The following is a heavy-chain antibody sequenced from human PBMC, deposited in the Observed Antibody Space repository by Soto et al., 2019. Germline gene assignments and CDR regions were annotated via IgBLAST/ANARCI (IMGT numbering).Heavy chain of an antibody. CDR2: ISGSGGST. J-gene: IGHJ4*02. CDR1: GFPFSTSA. CDR3: AKAEDPLVPGASFDY. Sequence: EVQLLESGGGLVRPGGSLRLSCAASGFPFSTSAMNWVRQAPGKGLEWVSAISGSGGSTYYADSVKGRFTISRDNSKNTLYLQMNSLRAEDTAVYYCAKAEDPLVPGASFDYWGQGTLVTVSS. D-gene: IGHD6-13*01. V-gene: IGHV3-23*01.